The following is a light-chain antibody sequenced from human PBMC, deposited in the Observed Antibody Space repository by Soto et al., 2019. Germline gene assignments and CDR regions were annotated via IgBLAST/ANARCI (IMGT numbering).Light chain of an antibody. CDR2: GAS. J-gene: IGKJ5*01. Sequence: EIVMTQSPATLSVSPGERATLSCRASQSVSGNLAWYQQKPGQAPRLLNYGASTRATGIPARFSGSGSGTEFTLTISSLQSEDFAVYYCQQYNDWPQITFGKGTRLEIK. CDR1: QSVSGN. CDR3: QQYNDWPQIT. V-gene: IGKV3-15*01.